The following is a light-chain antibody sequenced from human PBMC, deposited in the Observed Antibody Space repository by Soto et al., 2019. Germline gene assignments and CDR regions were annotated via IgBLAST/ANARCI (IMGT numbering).Light chain of an antibody. Sequence: QSVLTQPASVSGSPGQSITISCTGTSSDVGSYNLVSWYQQHPGKAPKLMIYEGSKRPSGVSNRFSGSKSGNTASLTISGLQAEDETDYYCCSYAGSGTLDVFGTGTKVTVL. CDR1: SSDVGSYNL. CDR3: CSYAGSGTLDV. CDR2: EGS. J-gene: IGLJ1*01. V-gene: IGLV2-23*01.